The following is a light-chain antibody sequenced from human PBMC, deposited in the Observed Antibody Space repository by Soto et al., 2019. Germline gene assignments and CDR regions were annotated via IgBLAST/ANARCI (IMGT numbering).Light chain of an antibody. CDR1: QSISSY. V-gene: IGKV1-39*01. Sequence: DLQMTQSPSSLSASVGDRVTITCRASQSISSYLNWYQQKPGKAPKLLIYAASSLQSGVPSRFRGSGSGTDFTLTISSLQPEDFATYCCQRSYSTPYTFGQGTKLEIK. CDR3: QRSYSTPYT. CDR2: AAS. J-gene: IGKJ2*01.